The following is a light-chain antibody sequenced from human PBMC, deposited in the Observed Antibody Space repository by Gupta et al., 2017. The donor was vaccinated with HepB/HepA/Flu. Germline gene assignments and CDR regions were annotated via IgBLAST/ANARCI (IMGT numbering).Light chain of an antibody. CDR2: GVS. CDR3: QHDSSSLS. Sequence: IVLTQSPGTLSLSPGERATLSCGASQSVNYLAWYQQKPGQSPRLIIYGVSSSANGIPGRFSGCGEEKDFTPTSSLREDEACAVYYLQHDSSSLSFGRGTKVEIK. J-gene: IGKJ4*01. V-gene: IGKV3-20*01. CDR1: QSVNY.